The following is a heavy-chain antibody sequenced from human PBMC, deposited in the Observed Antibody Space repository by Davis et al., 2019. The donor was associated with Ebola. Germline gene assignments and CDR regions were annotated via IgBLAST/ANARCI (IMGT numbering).Heavy chain of an antibody. Sequence: MPSETLSLTCTVSGGYISGYYWSWIRQSPGKGLESIGYIYYTGSTNYSPSLRGRLTMSVDTSSNQFSLKLKSVTASDTAIYYCARGRGDSNISWNWYFDPWGRGTLVTVSS. CDR2: IYYTGST. D-gene: IGHD6-13*01. V-gene: IGHV4-59*01. J-gene: IGHJ2*01. CDR1: GGYISGYY. CDR3: ARGRGDSNISWNWYFDP.